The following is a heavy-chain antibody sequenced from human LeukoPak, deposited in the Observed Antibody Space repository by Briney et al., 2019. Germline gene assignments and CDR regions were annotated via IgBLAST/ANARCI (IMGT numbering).Heavy chain of an antibody. V-gene: IGHV3-23*01. D-gene: IGHD6-19*01. J-gene: IGHJ5*02. CDR2: ISGSGGST. CDR3: AKGRSSGWYNWFDP. CDR1: GFTFSSYA. Sequence: GGSLRLSCAASGFTFSSYAMSWVRQAPGKGLEWVSAISGSGGSTYYADSVKGRFTISRDNSKNTLYLQMNSLRAEDAAVYYCAKGRSSGWYNWFDPWGQGTLVTVSS.